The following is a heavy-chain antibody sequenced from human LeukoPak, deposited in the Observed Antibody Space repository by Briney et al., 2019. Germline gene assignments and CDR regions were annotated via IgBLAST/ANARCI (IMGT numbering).Heavy chain of an antibody. CDR1: GFTFSSYA. V-gene: IGHV3-30-3*01. Sequence: PGGSLRLSCAASGFTFSSYAMHWVRQAPGKGLEWVAVISYDGSNKYYADSVKGRFTISRDNSKNTLYLQMNSLRAEDTAVYYCARSIAVAGGYFDYWGQGTLVTVSS. D-gene: IGHD6-19*01. CDR3: ARSIAVAGGYFDY. J-gene: IGHJ4*02. CDR2: ISYDGSNK.